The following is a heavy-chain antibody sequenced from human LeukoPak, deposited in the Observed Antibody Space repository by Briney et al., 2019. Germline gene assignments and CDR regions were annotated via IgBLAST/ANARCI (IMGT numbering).Heavy chain of an antibody. V-gene: IGHV3-74*01. CDR2: ISSDGSTT. J-gene: IGHJ4*02. CDR3: ARSWRYCSSTSCYLFDY. Sequence: GGSLRLSCAASGFTFSDNWMHWVRQAPGKGLVWVSRISSDGSTTTYADSVKGRFTISRDNAENTLYLQMNSLRAEDTAVYYCARSWRYCSSTSCYLFDYWGQGTLVTVSS. CDR1: GFTFSDNW. D-gene: IGHD2-2*01.